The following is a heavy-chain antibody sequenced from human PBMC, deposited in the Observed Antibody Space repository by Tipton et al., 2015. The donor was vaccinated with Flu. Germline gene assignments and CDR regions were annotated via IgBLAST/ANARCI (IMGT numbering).Heavy chain of an antibody. CDR3: AGDQSGYCSGGSCYSLFRYYYGMDV. D-gene: IGHD2-15*01. V-gene: IGHV1-69*01. J-gene: IGHJ6*02. CDR1: GGTFSSYA. Sequence: QLVQSGAEVKKPGSSVKVSCKASGGTFSSYAISWVRQAPGQGLEWMGGIIPIFGTANYAQKFQGRVTITADESTSTAYMELSSLGSEDTAVYYCAGDQSGYCSGGSCYSLFRYYYGMDVWGQGTTVTVSS. CDR2: IIPIFGTA.